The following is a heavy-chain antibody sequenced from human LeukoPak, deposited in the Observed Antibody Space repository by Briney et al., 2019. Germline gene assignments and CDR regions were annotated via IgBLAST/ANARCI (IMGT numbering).Heavy chain of an antibody. V-gene: IGHV3-30*18. J-gene: IGHJ4*02. D-gene: IGHD6-19*01. CDR1: KFTFSTFS. CDR3: SKTIAVADPTDY. CDR2: MSSDGGDI. Sequence: GGSLRLSCAASKFTFSTFSMSWVRQAPGKGLEWLAVMSSDGGDIYYADSVKGRFTISRDNSKNTLYLQMNSLRAEDTAVYYCSKTIAVADPTDYWGQGTLVTVSS.